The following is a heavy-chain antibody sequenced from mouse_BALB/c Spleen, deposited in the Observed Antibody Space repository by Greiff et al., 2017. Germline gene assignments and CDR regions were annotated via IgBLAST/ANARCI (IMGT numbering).Heavy chain of an antibody. Sequence: VHVKQSGPELVKPGASVKISCKASGYTFTDYNMHWVKQSHGKSLEWIGYIYPYNGGTGYNQKFKSKATLTVDNSSSTAYMELRSLTSEDSAVYYCARGDYGSTPFAYWGQGTLVTVSA. J-gene: IGHJ3*01. CDR1: GYTFTDYN. D-gene: IGHD1-1*01. CDR2: IYPYNGGT. V-gene: IGHV1S29*02. CDR3: ARGDYGSTPFAY.